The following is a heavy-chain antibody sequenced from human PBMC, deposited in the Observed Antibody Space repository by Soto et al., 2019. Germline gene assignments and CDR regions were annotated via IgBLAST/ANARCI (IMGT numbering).Heavy chain of an antibody. J-gene: IGHJ4*02. D-gene: IGHD3-22*01. CDR3: ARDPDSSGYYYFDY. Sequence: GGSLRLSCAASGFTFSSYAMHWVRQAPGKGLEYVSAISSYGGSTYYANSVKGRFTISRDNSKNTLYPQMGSLRAEDMAVYYCARDPDSSGYYYFDYWGQGTLVTVS. CDR2: ISSYGGST. V-gene: IGHV3-64*01. CDR1: GFTFSSYA.